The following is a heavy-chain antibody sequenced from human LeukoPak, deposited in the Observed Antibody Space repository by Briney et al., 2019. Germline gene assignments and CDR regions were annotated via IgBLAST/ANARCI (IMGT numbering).Heavy chain of an antibody. CDR3: ASIITIFGAFDP. J-gene: IGHJ5*02. D-gene: IGHD3-3*01. V-gene: IGHV4-30-2*01. CDR1: GGSISSGGYS. CDR2: IYHSGST. Sequence: SETLSLTCAVSGGSISSGGYSWSWIRQPPWKGLEWIGYIYHSGSTYYNPSLKSRVTISVDRSKNQFSLKLSSVTAADTAVYYCASIITIFGAFDPWGQGTLVTVSS.